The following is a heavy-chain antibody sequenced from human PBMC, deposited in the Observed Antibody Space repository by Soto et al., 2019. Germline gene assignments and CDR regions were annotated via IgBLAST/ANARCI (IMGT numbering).Heavy chain of an antibody. V-gene: IGHV3-64D*08. CDR2: ISSNGGST. J-gene: IGHJ5*02. Sequence: PGGSLRLSCSASGFTFSSYAMHWVRQAPGKGLEYVSAISSNGGSTYYADSVKGRFTISRDNSKNTLYLQMSSLRAEDTAVYYCVKDSNGGIAVAGPTDQFDPWGQGTLVTVSS. D-gene: IGHD6-19*01. CDR1: GFTFSSYA. CDR3: VKDSNGGIAVAGPTDQFDP.